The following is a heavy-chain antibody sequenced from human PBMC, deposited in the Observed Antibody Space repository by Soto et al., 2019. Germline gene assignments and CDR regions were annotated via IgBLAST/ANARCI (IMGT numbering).Heavy chain of an antibody. CDR2: IKQDGSEK. CDR1: GFTFSSYW. J-gene: IGHJ6*02. D-gene: IGHD6-19*01. CDR3: ARDSRIAVAGFYYYYGMDV. V-gene: IGHV3-7*03. Sequence: PGGSLRLSCAASGFTFSSYWMSWARQAPGKGLEWVANIKQDGSEKYYVDSVKGRFTISRDNAKNSLYLQMNSLRAEDTAVYYCARDSRIAVAGFYYYYGMDVWGQGTTVTVSS.